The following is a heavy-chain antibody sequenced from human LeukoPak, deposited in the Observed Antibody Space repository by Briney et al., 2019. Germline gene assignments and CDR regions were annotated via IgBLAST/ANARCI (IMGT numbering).Heavy chain of an antibody. CDR2: ISSSGSTI. CDR1: GFTFSDYY. D-gene: IGHD3-10*01. J-gene: IGHJ5*02. Sequence: GGSLRLSCAASGFTFSDYYMSWIRQAPGKGLEWVSYISSSGSTIYYADSVKGRFTISRDNAKNSLYLQMNSLRAEDTAVYYCARDRQWITMVRGVIPWFDPWGQGTLVTVSS. CDR3: ARDRQWITMVRGVIPWFDP. V-gene: IGHV3-11*04.